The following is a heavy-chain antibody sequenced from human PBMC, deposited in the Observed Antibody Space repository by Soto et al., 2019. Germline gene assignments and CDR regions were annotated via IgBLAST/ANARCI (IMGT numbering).Heavy chain of an antibody. CDR1: GGSFSGYY. Sequence: SETLSLTCAVYGGSFSGYYWSWIRQPPGKGLEWIGEINHSGSNNYNPSLKSRVTISVDTSKNQFSLKLSSVTAADTAVYYCARGEYGMDVWGQGTTVS. CDR2: INHSGSN. CDR3: ARGEYGMDV. J-gene: IGHJ6*02. V-gene: IGHV4-34*01.